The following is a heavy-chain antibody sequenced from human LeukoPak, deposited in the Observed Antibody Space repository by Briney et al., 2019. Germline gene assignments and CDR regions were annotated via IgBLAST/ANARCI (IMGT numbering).Heavy chain of an antibody. J-gene: IGHJ4*02. Sequence: GGSLRLSCAASGFTFSSYSMNWVRQAPGKGLEWVSYISVSRSTIYYADSVKGRFTISRDNAKNSLYLQMNSLRAEDTAVYYCARDDGDYAHPVDYWGQGTLVTVSS. CDR3: ARDDGDYAHPVDY. CDR2: ISVSRSTI. V-gene: IGHV3-48*04. D-gene: IGHD4-17*01. CDR1: GFTFSSYS.